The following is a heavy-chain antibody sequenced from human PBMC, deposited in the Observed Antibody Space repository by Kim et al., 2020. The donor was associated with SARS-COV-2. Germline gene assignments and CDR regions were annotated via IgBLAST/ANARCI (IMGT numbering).Heavy chain of an antibody. Sequence: GGSLRLSCAASGFTFSSYGMHWVRQAPGKGLEWVAVISYDGSNKYYADSVKGRFTISRDNSKNTLYLQMNSLRAEDTAVYYCARDRLAAAFYAFDYWGQG. J-gene: IGHJ4*02. D-gene: IGHD6-13*01. CDR1: GFTFSSYG. V-gene: IGHV3-33*05. CDR3: ARDRLAAAFYAFDY. CDR2: ISYDGSNK.